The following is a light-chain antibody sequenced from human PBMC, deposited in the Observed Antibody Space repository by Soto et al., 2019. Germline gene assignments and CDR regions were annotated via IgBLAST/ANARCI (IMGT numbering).Light chain of an antibody. CDR1: SADIGAFNY. CDR2: DVS. J-gene: IGLJ7*01. Sequence: QSALTQPASVSGYPGQSITIACAGTSADIGAFNYVSWYQHHPGKVPQLLIYDVSDRPSGVSARFSASKSANTASLTISGLQADDEADYYCSSYSTSSALVFGGGTQLTVL. CDR3: SSYSTSSALV. V-gene: IGLV2-14*03.